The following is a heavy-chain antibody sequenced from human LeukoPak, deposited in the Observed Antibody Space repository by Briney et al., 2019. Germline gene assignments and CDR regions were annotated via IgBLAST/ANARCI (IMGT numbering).Heavy chain of an antibody. CDR2: INPNSGGT. J-gene: IGHJ4*02. Sequence: INPNSGGTNYAQKFQGRVTMPRATSISTAYMELSRLRSADTAVYYCARAPYLMAPGRSFDYWGQGTLVTVSS. V-gene: IGHV1-2*02. D-gene: IGHD6-13*01. CDR3: ARAPYLMAPGRSFDY.